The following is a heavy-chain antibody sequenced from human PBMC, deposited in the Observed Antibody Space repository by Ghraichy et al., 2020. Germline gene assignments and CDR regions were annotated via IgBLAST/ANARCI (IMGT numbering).Heavy chain of an antibody. CDR1: GGSISSSSYY. CDR2: IYYSGST. Sequence: SQTLSLTCTVSGGSISSSSYYWGWIRQPPGKGLEWIGSIYYSGSTYYNPSLKSRVTISVDTSKNQFSLKLSSVTAADTAVYYCARALRTMVRGAPAQYFQHWGQGTLVTVSS. D-gene: IGHD3-10*01. V-gene: IGHV4-39*01. CDR3: ARALRTMVRGAPAQYFQH. J-gene: IGHJ1*01.